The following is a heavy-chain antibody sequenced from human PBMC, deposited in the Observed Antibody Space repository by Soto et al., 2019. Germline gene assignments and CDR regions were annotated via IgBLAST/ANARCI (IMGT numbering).Heavy chain of an antibody. J-gene: IGHJ4*02. V-gene: IGHV3-48*03. Sequence: PGGSLRLSCAASGFTFSSYEMNWVRQAPGKGLEWVSYISSSGSTIYYADSVKGRFTISRDNAKNSLYLQMNSLRAEDTAVYYCVRVPRSPYSSGWERPDYWGQGTLVTVSS. D-gene: IGHD6-19*01. CDR1: GFTFSSYE. CDR3: VRVPRSPYSSGWERPDY. CDR2: ISSSGSTI.